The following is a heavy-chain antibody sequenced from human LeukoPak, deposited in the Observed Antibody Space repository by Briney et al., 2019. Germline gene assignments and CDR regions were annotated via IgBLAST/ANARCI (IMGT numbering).Heavy chain of an antibody. V-gene: IGHV3-74*01. CDR3: ATYRQVLLPFES. CDR1: GFTFSSYW. CDR2: INSDGSST. J-gene: IGHJ4*02. Sequence: PGGSLRLSCAASGFTFSSYWMHWVRQAPGKGLVWVSRINSDGSSTSYADSVRGRFSISRDNAKNTLYLQMNSLRAEDTAIYYCATYRQVLLPFESWGQGTLVTVSS. D-gene: IGHD2-8*02.